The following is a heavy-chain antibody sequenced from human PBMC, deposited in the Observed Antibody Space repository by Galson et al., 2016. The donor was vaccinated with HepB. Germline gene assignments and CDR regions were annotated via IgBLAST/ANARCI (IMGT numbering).Heavy chain of an antibody. V-gene: IGHV2-5*02. Sequence: PALVKPTQTLTLTCTFSGFSLSTFEVGVGWVRQPPGKALEWLAVIYWDGDDRYNPALRSRLTLTKDSSKNQVVLIMTNVDPGDTATYFCARTTTETVESFDYWGQGTLVTVSS. J-gene: IGHJ4*02. CDR3: ARTTTETVESFDY. D-gene: IGHD1-1*01. CDR1: GFSLSTFEVG. CDR2: IYWDGDD.